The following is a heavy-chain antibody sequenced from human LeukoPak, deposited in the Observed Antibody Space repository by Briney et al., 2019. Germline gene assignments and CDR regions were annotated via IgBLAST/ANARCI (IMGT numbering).Heavy chain of an antibody. CDR3: ARSPRGYFDY. D-gene: IGHD3-10*01. V-gene: IGHV5-51*01. Sequence: GESLKISCKGSGYVFSNYWIAWVRQMRGKGLEWIGIIYPGDSDTRYSPSFRGQATMSVDKSISTAYLQWSGLRASYTAIFYCARSPRGYFDYWGQGTLVTVSS. CDR2: IYPGDSDT. CDR1: GYVFSNYW. J-gene: IGHJ4*02.